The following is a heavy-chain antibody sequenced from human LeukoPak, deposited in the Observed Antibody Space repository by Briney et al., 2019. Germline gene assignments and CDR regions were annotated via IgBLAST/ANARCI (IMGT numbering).Heavy chain of an antibody. V-gene: IGHV4-39*01. Sequence: SETLSLTCTVSGGSISSSSYYWGWIRQPPGKGLEWIGSIYYSGSTYYNPSLKSRVTISVDTSKNQFSLKLTSVTAADTALYYCARRATGNGSGSYHVDYWGQGTLVTVSS. CDR3: ARRATGNGSGSYHVDY. CDR1: GGSISSSSYY. J-gene: IGHJ4*02. CDR2: IYYSGST. D-gene: IGHD3-10*01.